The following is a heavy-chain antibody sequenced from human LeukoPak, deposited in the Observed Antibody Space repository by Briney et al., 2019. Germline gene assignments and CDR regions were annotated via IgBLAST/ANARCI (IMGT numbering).Heavy chain of an antibody. Sequence: TGGSLRLSCAASGFTFSSYAMSWVRQAPGKGLEWVSAISGSGGSTYYADSVKGRFTISRDNSKNTLYLQMNSLRAEDTAVYYCAKYRDSSGYYPGFFDYWGQGTLVTVSS. CDR3: AKYRDSSGYYPGFFDY. J-gene: IGHJ4*02. CDR2: ISGSGGST. D-gene: IGHD3-22*01. CDR1: GFTFSSYA. V-gene: IGHV3-23*01.